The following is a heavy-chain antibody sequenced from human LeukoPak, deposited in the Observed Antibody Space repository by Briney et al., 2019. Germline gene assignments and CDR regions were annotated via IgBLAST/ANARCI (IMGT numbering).Heavy chain of an antibody. J-gene: IGHJ4*02. V-gene: IGHV3-9*01. Sequence: GRSLRLSCAASGFTFDDYAMHWVRQAPGKGLEWVSGISWNSGSIGYADSVKGRFTISRDNAKNSLYLQMNSLRAEDTAVYYCASTSLESYYFDYWGQGTLVTVSS. CDR3: ASTSLESYYFDY. D-gene: IGHD2-2*01. CDR1: GFTFDDYA. CDR2: ISWNSGSI.